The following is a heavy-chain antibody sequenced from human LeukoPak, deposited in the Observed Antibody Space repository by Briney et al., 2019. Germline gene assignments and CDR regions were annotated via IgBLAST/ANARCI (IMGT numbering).Heavy chain of an antibody. V-gene: IGHV3-23*01. Sequence: GGSLRLSCAASGFTFSSYAMSWVRQAPGKGLEWVSAISGSGGSTYYADSVKGRFTISRDNSKNTLYLQMNSLRAEDTAVYYCAKGYYDYVRGSYYFDYWGQGTLVTVSS. J-gene: IGHJ4*02. CDR1: GFTFSSYA. CDR3: AKGYYDYVRGSYYFDY. CDR2: ISGSGGST. D-gene: IGHD3-16*01.